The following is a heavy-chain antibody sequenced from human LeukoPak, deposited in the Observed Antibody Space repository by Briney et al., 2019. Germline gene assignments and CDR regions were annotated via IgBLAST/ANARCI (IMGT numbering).Heavy chain of an antibody. J-gene: IGHJ4*02. CDR2: INPNSGGT. Sequence: ASVKVSCKASGYTFTGYYMHWVRQAPGQGLEWMGRINPNSGGTNYAQKFQGRVTMTRETATSTVYMELSSLRSEDTAVYYCARSTEWPDYWGQGTLVTVSS. CDR3: ARSTEWPDY. CDR1: GYTFTGYY. V-gene: IGHV1-2*06. D-gene: IGHD3-3*01.